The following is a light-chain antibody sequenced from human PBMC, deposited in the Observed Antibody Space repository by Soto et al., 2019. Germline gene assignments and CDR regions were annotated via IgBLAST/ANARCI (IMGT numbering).Light chain of an antibody. J-gene: IGKJ2*01. CDR3: LQTVHSPRT. CDR1: QSCINNF. CDR2: DSS. Sequence: EVVLTQSPGTLPLSTCETASRACWARQSCINNFLAWYHQRRGQPPRLLIYDSSRRASCTPARFTGSGSGTVFTLSISRVEPQHTAVYECLQTVHSPRTFGQATRLEI. V-gene: IGKV3-20*01.